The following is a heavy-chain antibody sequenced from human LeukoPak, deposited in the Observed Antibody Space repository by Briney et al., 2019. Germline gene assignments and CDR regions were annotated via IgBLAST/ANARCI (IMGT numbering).Heavy chain of an antibody. CDR2: INPTRGGR. CDR1: GYTFINFY. J-gene: IGHJ4*02. CDR3: TRDLLGFATTPLSD. D-gene: IGHD1-14*01. V-gene: IGHV1-2*02. Sequence: ASVTLSFKASGYTFINFYIHWVRHAPGHGLEWIVWINPTRGGRNYAQQFQGRVTMTRDTSISTAFMELSRLTSDDTDVYYCTRDLLGFATTPLSDWGQGTLVTVSS.